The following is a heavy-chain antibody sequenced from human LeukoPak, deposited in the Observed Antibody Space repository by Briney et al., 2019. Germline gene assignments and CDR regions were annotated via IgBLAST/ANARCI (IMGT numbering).Heavy chain of an antibody. Sequence: ASVKVSCKASGYTFTSYGISWVRQAPGQGLEWMGWISAYNGNTNYAQKLQGRVTMTTDTSTSTAYMELRSLRSDDTAVYYCARVGSGWWAYYYYMDVWGKGTTVTVSS. CDR2: ISAYNGNT. CDR1: GYTFTSYG. D-gene: IGHD6-19*01. V-gene: IGHV1-18*01. CDR3: ARVGSGWWAYYYYMDV. J-gene: IGHJ6*03.